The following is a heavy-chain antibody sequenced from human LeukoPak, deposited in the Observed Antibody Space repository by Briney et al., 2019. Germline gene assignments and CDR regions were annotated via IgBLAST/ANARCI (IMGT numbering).Heavy chain of an antibody. V-gene: IGHV1-18*01. J-gene: IGHJ5*02. D-gene: IGHD1/OR15-1a*01. CDR1: GYTFTSYG. CDR2: ISAYNGNT. CDR3: ARDENMLENWFDP. Sequence: ASVKVSCKAPGYTFTSYGIGWVRQAPGQGLEWMGWISAYNGNTNYAQKLQGRVTMTTDTSTSTAYMELRSLRSDDTAVYYCARDENMLENWFDPWGQGTLVTVSS.